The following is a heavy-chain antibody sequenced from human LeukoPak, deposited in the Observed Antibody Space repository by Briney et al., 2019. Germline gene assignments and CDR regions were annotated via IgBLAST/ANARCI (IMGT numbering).Heavy chain of an antibody. D-gene: IGHD1-26*01. J-gene: IGHJ3*02. CDR1: GFSFNTYW. CDR2: IKQDGSEL. V-gene: IGHV3-7*01. CDR3: ARGTIVGATIWAAFDI. Sequence: GGSLKLSCVASGFSFNTYWMSWVRQAPGEGLEWVANIKQDGSELYYVDSVKGRFTISRDNAKNSVYLQMNRLRVEDTAVYYCARGTIVGATIWAAFDIWGQGTMVTVSS.